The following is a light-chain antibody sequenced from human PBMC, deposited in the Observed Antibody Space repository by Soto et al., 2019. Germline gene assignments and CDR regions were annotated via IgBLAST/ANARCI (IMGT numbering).Light chain of an antibody. Sequence: QSALTQPPSASGSPRQSVTISCTGTSSDVGGYNYVSWYQQHPGKAPKLMIYEVSKRPSGVPDRFSGSKSGNTASLTVSGLQAEDEADYYCSSYAGSRGKLFGGGTKLTVL. CDR1: SSDVGGYNY. CDR2: EVS. J-gene: IGLJ2*01. V-gene: IGLV2-8*01. CDR3: SSYAGSRGKL.